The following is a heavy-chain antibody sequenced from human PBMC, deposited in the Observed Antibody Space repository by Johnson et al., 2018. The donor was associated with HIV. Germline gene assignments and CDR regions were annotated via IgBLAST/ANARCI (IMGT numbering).Heavy chain of an antibody. CDR2: IYSGGTT. CDR3: AVWELGLGIDFDI. J-gene: IGHJ3*02. D-gene: IGHD1-26*01. CDR1: GLIFSDYY. V-gene: IGHV3-66*01. Sequence: EVQLVESGGGLVKPGGSLRLSCAASGLIFSDYYMSWIRQAPGKGLEWVSVIYSGGTTYNADSVKGRFTISRDNFKNTLYLQMNSLRAEDTAVYYCAVWELGLGIDFDIWGQGTMVTVSS.